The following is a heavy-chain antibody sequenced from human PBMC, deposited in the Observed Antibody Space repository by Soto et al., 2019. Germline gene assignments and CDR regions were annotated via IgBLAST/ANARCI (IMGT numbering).Heavy chain of an antibody. Sequence: PSQALSLSCAISGASVSTNSAACIWLRQSPSRGLEWLGRTYYMSNSYNDYAVSVISRITITPDTSKNQFSLQLNSVTPEDTAVYYCARDTASGYNYYYYYYMDVWGKGTTVTVS. V-gene: IGHV6-1*01. CDR3: ARDTASGYNYYYYYYMDV. CDR2: TYYMSNSYN. D-gene: IGHD5-12*01. J-gene: IGHJ6*03. CDR1: GASVSTNSAA.